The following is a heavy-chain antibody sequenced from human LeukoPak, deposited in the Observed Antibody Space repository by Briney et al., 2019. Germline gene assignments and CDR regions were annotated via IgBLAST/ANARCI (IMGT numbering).Heavy chain of an antibody. V-gene: IGHV3-33*01. CDR3: ATDDILTGFDAFDI. D-gene: IGHD3-9*01. CDR2: IWYDGSDK. CDR1: GFTFSSHG. Sequence: GGSLRLSCAASGFTFSSHGMHWVRQAPGKGLEWVAVIWYDGSDKSVKGRFTISRDNSKNTLYLQMTSLRADDTAVYYCATDDILTGFDAFDIWGQGTMVTVSS. J-gene: IGHJ3*02.